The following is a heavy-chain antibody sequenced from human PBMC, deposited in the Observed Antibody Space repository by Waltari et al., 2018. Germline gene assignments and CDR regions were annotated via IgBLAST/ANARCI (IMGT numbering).Heavy chain of an antibody. CDR1: GYTFTSYA. Sequence: QVQLVQSGSELKKPGASVKVSCKASGYTFTSYAMNWVRQAPGQGLEWMGWINTNTGNPTYAQGFTGRFVCALDTSVSTAYLQISSLKAEDTAVYYCARRCSGGSCYRHYYYYGMDVWGQGTTVTVSS. J-gene: IGHJ6*02. CDR2: INTNTGNP. V-gene: IGHV7-4-1*02. D-gene: IGHD2-15*01. CDR3: ARRCSGGSCYRHYYYYGMDV.